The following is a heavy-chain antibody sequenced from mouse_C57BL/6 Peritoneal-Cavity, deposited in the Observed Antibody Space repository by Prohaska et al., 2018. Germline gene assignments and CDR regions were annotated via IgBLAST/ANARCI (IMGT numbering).Heavy chain of an antibody. CDR1: GTELSSYW. D-gene: IGHD4-1*01. J-gene: IGHJ4*01. Sequence: GRLVQPRGSLQLSCAASGTELSSYWLSCVRRAPGKGLEWIGEINPDSSTINYAPSLKDKFIISRDNDKNTLYLQMSKVRSEDTALYYCARQLGDAMDYWGQGTSVTVSS. V-gene: IGHV4-1*01. CDR3: ARQLGDAMDY. CDR2: INPDSSTI.